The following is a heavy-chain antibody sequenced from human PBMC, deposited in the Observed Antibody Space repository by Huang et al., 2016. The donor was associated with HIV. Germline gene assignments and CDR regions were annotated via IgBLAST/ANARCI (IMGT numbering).Heavy chain of an antibody. V-gene: IGHV5-51*01. CDR3: ARRAAVAGYYFDY. Sequence: VQLVQSGAEVRKPGESLKISCKGSGYSFANYRIGWVRQTPGKGLEWMGVNHPGDSDTRCSQTFQGQVTSSPRSAITPAYLQWSNLKVSDAAMYYCARRAAVAGYYFDYWGQGTLITVSS. D-gene: IGHD6-19*01. CDR2: NHPGDSDT. CDR1: GYSFANYR. J-gene: IGHJ4*02.